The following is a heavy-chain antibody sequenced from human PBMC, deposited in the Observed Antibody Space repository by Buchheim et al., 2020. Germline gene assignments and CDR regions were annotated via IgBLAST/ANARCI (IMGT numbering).Heavy chain of an antibody. J-gene: IGHJ4*02. CDR1: GFIVSRNY. CDR2: IYGGGTT. Sequence: VESGGDVVQPGGSLRLSCEASGFIVSRNYMNWVRQAPGKGLEWVSSIYGGGTTYYADSVKGRFTISRDESRNTVYLQMRSLRVEDTAVYHCARDTDSRERADWWGPGTL. V-gene: IGHV3-66*01. CDR3: ARDTDSRERADW. D-gene: IGHD1-26*01.